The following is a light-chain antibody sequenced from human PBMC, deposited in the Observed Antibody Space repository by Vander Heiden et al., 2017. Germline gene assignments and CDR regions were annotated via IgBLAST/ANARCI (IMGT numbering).Light chain of an antibody. V-gene: IGKV1-39*01. CDR2: AAS. CDR1: QSISSY. J-gene: IGKJ4*01. CDR3: QQSYSTPPLT. Sequence: DIQRIQAPSTLSASVGDRDTITFRPSQSISSYLNWYQQKPGKAPKLLIYAASSLHSGVPSRFSGSGSGTDFTLTISSLQPEDFATYYCQQSYSTPPLTFGGGTKVEIK.